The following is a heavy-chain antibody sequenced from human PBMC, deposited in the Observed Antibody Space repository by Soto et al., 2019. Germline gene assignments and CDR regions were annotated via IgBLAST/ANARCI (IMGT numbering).Heavy chain of an antibody. CDR2: ISYDGSNK. J-gene: IGHJ6*02. CDR1: GFTFRSYA. CDR3: ARGETEWELLAGGNYGMDV. V-gene: IGHV3-30-3*01. D-gene: IGHD1-26*01. Sequence: QVQLVESGGGVVQPGRSLRLSCAASGFTFRSYAMHWVRQAPGKGLEWVAVISYDGSNKYYADSVKGRFTISRDNSKNTLYLQMNSLRAEDTAVYYCARGETEWELLAGGNYGMDVWGQGTTVTVSS.